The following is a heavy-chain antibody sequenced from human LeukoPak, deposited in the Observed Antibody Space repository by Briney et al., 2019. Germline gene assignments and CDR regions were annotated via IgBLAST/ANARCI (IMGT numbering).Heavy chain of an antibody. CDR3: ATKEIVVVGAARAFDI. CDR2: ISGSGGST. V-gene: IGHV3-23*01. D-gene: IGHD2-15*01. J-gene: IGHJ3*02. CDR1: GFTFSSYA. Sequence: GGSLRLSCAASGFTFSSYAMSWVRQAPGKGLEWVSAISGSGGSTYYADSVKGRFTISRDNSKNTLYLQMNSLRAEDTAVYYCATKEIVVVGAARAFDIWGQGTMVTVSS.